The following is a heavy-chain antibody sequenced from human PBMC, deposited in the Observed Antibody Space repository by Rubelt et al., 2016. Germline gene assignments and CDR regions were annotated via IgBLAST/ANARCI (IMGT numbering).Heavy chain of an antibody. CDR1: GGSISSSSYY. CDR3: ARHSSALFPRFDL. CDR2: INHSGST. D-gene: IGHD6-25*01. V-gene: IGHV4-39*01. J-gene: IGHJ3*01. Sequence: QLQLQESGPGLVKPSETLSLTCTVSGGSISSSSYYWGWIRQPPGKGLEWIGEINHSGSTNYNPSLRSRVTLSVDTSKNQFSLRLTSVTAADTALYYCARHSSALFPRFDLWGQGTMVTVSS.